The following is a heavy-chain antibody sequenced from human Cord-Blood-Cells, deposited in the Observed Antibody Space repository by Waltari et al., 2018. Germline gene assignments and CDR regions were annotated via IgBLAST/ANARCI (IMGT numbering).Heavy chain of an antibody. Sequence: QLQLQESGPGLVQPSETLSLTCTVSGGSISSSSYYRGWTRPPPRKGLEWIGSIYYSGSTYYNPSLKSRVTISVDTSKNQFSLKLSSVTAADTAVYYCARQVWYGSGSYYNWFDPWGQGTLVTVSS. CDR2: IYYSGST. J-gene: IGHJ5*02. D-gene: IGHD3-10*01. CDR3: ARQVWYGSGSYYNWFDP. V-gene: IGHV4-39*01. CDR1: GGSISSSSYY.